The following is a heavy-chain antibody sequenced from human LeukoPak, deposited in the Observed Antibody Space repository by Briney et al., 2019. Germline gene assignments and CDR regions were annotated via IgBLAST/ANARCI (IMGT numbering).Heavy chain of an antibody. CDR3: ASSGSYYNLLFDY. Sequence: GGSLRLSCAASGFTFSSYWMHWVRQAPGKGLVWVSRINSDGSSTSYADSVKGRFTISRDNAKNTLYLQMNSLRAEDTAVYYCASSGSYYNLLFDYWGQGTLATVSS. J-gene: IGHJ4*02. D-gene: IGHD3-10*01. CDR2: INSDGSST. V-gene: IGHV3-74*01. CDR1: GFTFSSYW.